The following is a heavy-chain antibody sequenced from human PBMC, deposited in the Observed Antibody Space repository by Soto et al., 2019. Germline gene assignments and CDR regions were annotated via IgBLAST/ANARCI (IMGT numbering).Heavy chain of an antibody. V-gene: IGHV3-11*01. D-gene: IGHD2-21*01. CDR3: TRDPRIADF. CDR1: GFSLRDYY. CDR2: INPGGDVI. J-gene: IGHJ4*02. Sequence: QVRLVESGGGLVKPEGSLRLSCAASGFSLRDYYMTWIRQAPGNGLELLSYINPGGDVIKYVDSVEGRFTISRDNAKNSLYLHMNNLRAEDTAVYYCTRDPRIADFWGQGTLVTVSS.